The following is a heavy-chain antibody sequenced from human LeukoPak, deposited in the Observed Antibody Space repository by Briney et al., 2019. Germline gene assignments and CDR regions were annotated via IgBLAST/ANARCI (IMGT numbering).Heavy chain of an antibody. CDR2: IYSGGST. J-gene: IGHJ3*02. D-gene: IGHD3-10*01. Sequence: PGGSLRLSCAASGFTVSSNYMSWVRQAPGKGLEWVSAIYSGGSTYYADSVKGRFTISRDNSKNTLYLQMNSLRAEDTAVYYCARDLSGDAFDIWGQGTMVTVSS. CDR1: GFTVSSNY. CDR3: ARDLSGDAFDI. V-gene: IGHV3-66*01.